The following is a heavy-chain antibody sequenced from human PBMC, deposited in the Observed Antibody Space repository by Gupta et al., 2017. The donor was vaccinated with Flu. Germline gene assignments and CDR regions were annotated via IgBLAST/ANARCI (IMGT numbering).Heavy chain of an antibody. D-gene: IGHD6-6*01. CDR2: IYYSGST. CDR3: ARRYLLSARSYDYYYMDV. V-gene: IGHV4-59*08. J-gene: IGHJ6*03. CDR1: GGSISDYY. Sequence: QVQLQESGPGLVKPSETLSLTCTVSGGSISDYYWSWIRQPPGKELEWIGYIYYSGSTNYNPSLKSRVTMSVDTSKSQFSLKLSSVTAAETAVYYCARRYLLSARSYDYYYMDVWGKGTTVTVSS.